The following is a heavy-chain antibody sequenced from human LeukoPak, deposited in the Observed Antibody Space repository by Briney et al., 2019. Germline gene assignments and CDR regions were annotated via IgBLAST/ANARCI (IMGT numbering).Heavy chain of an antibody. CDR2: IYYSGST. CDR1: GGSIRSYF. D-gene: IGHD3-3*01. V-gene: IGHV4-30-4*08. Sequence: SETLSLTCTVSGGSIRSYFWSWIRQPPGKGLEWIGYIYYSGSTYYNPSLKSRVTISVDTSKNQFSLKLSSVTAADTAVYYCARVPGWSGYPFGYFDYWGQGTLVTVSS. J-gene: IGHJ4*02. CDR3: ARVPGWSGYPFGYFDY.